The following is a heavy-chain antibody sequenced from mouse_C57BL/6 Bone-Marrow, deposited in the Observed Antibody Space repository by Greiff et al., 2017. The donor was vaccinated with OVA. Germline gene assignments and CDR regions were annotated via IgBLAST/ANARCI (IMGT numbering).Heavy chain of an antibody. CDR2: ISNGGGST. CDR3: ARQGLLLRCAMDY. J-gene: IGHJ4*01. Sequence: EVQVVESGGGLVQPGGSLKLSCAASGFTFSDYYMYWVRQTPEKRLEWVAYISNGGGSTYYPDTVKGRFTISRDNAKNTLYLQMSRLKSEDTAMYYCARQGLLLRCAMDYWGQGTSVTVSS. V-gene: IGHV5-12*01. D-gene: IGHD1-1*01. CDR1: GFTFSDYY.